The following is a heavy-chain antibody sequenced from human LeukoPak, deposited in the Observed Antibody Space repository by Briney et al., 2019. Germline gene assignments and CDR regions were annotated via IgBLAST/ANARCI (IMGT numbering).Heavy chain of an antibody. Sequence: GASVMVSCKASGYTFTSYYMHWVRQAPGQGLEWMGIINPSGGSTSYAQKFQGRVTMTRDTSTRTVYMELSSLRSEDTAVYYCASGWGFLYYYDSSGYTPNNAFDIWGQGTMVTVSS. CDR2: INPSGGST. J-gene: IGHJ3*02. CDR3: ASGWGFLYYYDSSGYTPNNAFDI. CDR1: GYTFTSYY. D-gene: IGHD3-22*01. V-gene: IGHV1-46*01.